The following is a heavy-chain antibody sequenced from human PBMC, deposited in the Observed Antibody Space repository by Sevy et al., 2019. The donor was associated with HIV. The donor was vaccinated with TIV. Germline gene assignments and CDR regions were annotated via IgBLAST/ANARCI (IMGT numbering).Heavy chain of an antibody. Sequence: GGSLRLSCAASGFTFSSYAMSWVRQAPGKGLEWVSAISGSGGSTYYAHSVKGRFTISRDNSKNTLYLQMNSLRAEDTAVYYCAKEEGYSSGWYRNYYYYYYGMDVWGQGTTVTVSS. CDR2: ISGSGGST. D-gene: IGHD6-19*01. V-gene: IGHV3-23*01. CDR1: GFTFSSYA. J-gene: IGHJ6*01. CDR3: AKEEGYSSGWYRNYYYYYYGMDV.